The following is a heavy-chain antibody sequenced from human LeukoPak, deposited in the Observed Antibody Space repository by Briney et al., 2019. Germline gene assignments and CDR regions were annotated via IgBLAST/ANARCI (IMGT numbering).Heavy chain of an antibody. CDR2: IYHSGST. CDR3: ASAYDYGDPIGY. D-gene: IGHD4-17*01. Sequence: QSSETLSLTCAVSGGSISSSNWWSWVRQPPGKGLEWIGEIYHSGSTNYNPSLKSRVTMSVDKSKNQFSLKLSSVTAADTAVYYCASAYDYGDPIGYWGQGTLVTVSS. CDR1: GGSISSSNW. V-gene: IGHV4-4*02. J-gene: IGHJ4*02.